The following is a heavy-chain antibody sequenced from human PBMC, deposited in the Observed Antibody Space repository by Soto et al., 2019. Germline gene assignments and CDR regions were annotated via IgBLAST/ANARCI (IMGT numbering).Heavy chain of an antibody. V-gene: IGHV4-30-4*01. D-gene: IGHD3-3*01. Sequence: SETLSLTCTVSGGSISSGDYYWSWIRQPPGKGLEWIGYIYYSGSTYYNPSLKSRVTISVDTSKNQFSLKLSSVTAADTAVYYWARVEGYYISWFDPWGQGTLVTVSS. CDR2: IYYSGST. CDR3: ARVEGYYISWFDP. CDR1: GGSISSGDYY. J-gene: IGHJ5*02.